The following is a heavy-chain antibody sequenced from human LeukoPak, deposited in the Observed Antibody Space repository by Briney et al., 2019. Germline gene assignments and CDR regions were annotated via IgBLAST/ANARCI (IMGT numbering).Heavy chain of an antibody. D-gene: IGHD6-19*01. CDR2: IKQDGSEK. Sequence: PGGSLRLSCAAFGFTFSSYWMSWVRQAPGKGLEWVANIKQDGSEKYYVDSVKGRFTISRDNAKNSLYLQMNSLRAEDTAVYYCARERDGSSGYSDYWGQGTLVTVSS. CDR1: GFTFSSYW. CDR3: ARERDGSSGYSDY. V-gene: IGHV3-7*01. J-gene: IGHJ4*02.